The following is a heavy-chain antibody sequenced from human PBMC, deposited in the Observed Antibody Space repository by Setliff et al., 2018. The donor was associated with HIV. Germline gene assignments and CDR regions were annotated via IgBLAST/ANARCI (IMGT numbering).Heavy chain of an antibody. CDR3: AREPKGGDDRALDY. CDR1: GGSISGYF. D-gene: IGHD3-16*01. CDR2: TFTSGIT. J-gene: IGHJ4*02. Sequence: SETLSLTCTVPGGSISGYFWSWIRQPAGKGLEWIGRTFTSGITNYSPSLKSRVTMSVDTSKNQFSLNLTSVTAADTAVYYCAREPKGGDDRALDYWGQGTLVTVSS. V-gene: IGHV4-4*07.